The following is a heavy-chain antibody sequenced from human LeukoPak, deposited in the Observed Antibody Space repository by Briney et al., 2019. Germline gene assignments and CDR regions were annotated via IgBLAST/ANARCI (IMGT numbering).Heavy chain of an antibody. Sequence: GIIYPGHSDTRYSPSFQGQVTISADKSISTAYLQWSSLKASDTAMYYCARSPPTVNFDYWGQGTLVTVSS. D-gene: IGHD4-11*01. CDR3: ARSPPTVNFDY. J-gene: IGHJ4*02. CDR2: IYPGHSDT. V-gene: IGHV5-51*01.